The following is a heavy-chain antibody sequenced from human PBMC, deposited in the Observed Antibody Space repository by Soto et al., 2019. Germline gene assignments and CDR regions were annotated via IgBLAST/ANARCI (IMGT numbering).Heavy chain of an antibody. CDR3: ARVGGIQLFHQKQDV. CDR1: GYIFTDHL. Sequence: ASVKVSCKTSGYIFTDHLIHWVRQAPGQGLEWMGWISAYNGNTNYAQKLQGRVTMTTDTSTSTAYMELRSLRSDDTAVYYCARVGGIQLFHQKQDVWGQGTTVTVSS. V-gene: IGHV1-18*04. CDR2: ISAYNGNT. J-gene: IGHJ6*02. D-gene: IGHD5-18*01.